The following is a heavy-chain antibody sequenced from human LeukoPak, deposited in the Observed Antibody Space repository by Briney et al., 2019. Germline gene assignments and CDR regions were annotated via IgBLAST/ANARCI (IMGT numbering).Heavy chain of an antibody. D-gene: IGHD3-22*01. CDR3: AXXXXYDSSGYYDY. J-gene: IGHJ4*02. CDR1: GYTFTSYY. Sequence: GASVKVSCKASGYTFTSYYMHWVRQAPGQGLEWMGIINPSGGSTSYAQKFQSRVTMTRDTYTSTVYMELSRLRSEETDVCDCAXXXXYDSSGYYDYWGQGTLVTVSS. CDR2: INPSGGST. V-gene: IGHV1-46*01.